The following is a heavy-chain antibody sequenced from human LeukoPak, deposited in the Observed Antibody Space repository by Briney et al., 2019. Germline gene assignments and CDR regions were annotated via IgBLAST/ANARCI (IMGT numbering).Heavy chain of an antibody. V-gene: IGHV3-48*03. Sequence: GGSLRLSCAASGFTFSSYEMNWVRQAPGKGLEWVSYISSSGSTIYYADSVKGRFTISRDNAKNSLYLQMNSLRAEDTAVYYCARDTIFGGVTFFDSWGQGTLFTASP. J-gene: IGHJ4*02. CDR1: GFTFSSYE. CDR3: ARDTIFGGVTFFDS. CDR2: ISSSGSTI. D-gene: IGHD3-3*01.